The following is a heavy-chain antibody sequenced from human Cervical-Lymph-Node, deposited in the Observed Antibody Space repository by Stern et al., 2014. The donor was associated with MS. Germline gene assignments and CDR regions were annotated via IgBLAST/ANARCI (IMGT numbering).Heavy chain of an antibody. D-gene: IGHD2-15*01. CDR3: ARGVVSNRAAATLHNLFDP. V-gene: IGHV1-69*04. CDR1: GGTFSSSYA. J-gene: IGHJ5*02. Sequence: VQLVQSGAEVKKPGSSMNVSCKTSGGTFSSSYALTWMRPAPGQGLEWMGRIIPILGLANYAQKFQGRVIITADKSTSTTYMELSSLTSEDTAVYYCARGVVSNRAAATLHNLFDPWGQGTLVTVSS. CDR2: IIPILGLA.